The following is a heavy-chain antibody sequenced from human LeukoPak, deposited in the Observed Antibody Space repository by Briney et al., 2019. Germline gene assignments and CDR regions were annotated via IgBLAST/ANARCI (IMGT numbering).Heavy chain of an antibody. CDR2: IYYSGST. Sequence: PSETLSLTCTVSGGSISSYYWNWIRQPPGKGLEWIGYIYYSGSTNCNTSLKSRVTISVDTSKNQFSLKLSSVTAADTAVYYCARDAGYCSSTSCYLYGMDVWGQGTTVTVSS. D-gene: IGHD2-2*01. CDR3: ARDAGYCSSTSCYLYGMDV. V-gene: IGHV4-59*01. CDR1: GGSISSYY. J-gene: IGHJ6*02.